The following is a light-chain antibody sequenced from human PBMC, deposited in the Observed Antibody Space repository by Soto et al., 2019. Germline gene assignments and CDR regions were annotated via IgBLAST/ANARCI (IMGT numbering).Light chain of an antibody. V-gene: IGKV3-15*01. CDR1: QSFRSN. CDR2: GAS. J-gene: IGKJ2*01. CDR3: QQYNNWPLYT. Sequence: EIVMTQSPATLSVSPGERATLSCRASQSFRSNLAWYRQKPGQAPRLLIYGASTRATGVPARFSGSGSGTVFTLTISSLQSEDFAVYFCQQYNNWPLYTFGQGTKLEIK.